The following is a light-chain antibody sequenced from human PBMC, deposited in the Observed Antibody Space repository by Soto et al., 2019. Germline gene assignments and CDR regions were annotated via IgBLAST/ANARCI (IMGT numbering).Light chain of an antibody. CDR1: QGISSY. V-gene: IGKV1-9*01. J-gene: IGKJ1*01. CDR2: AAS. Sequence: IQLTQSPSFLSASVGDRVTITCRASQGISSYLAWYQQKPGKAPKLLIYAASTLQSGVPSRFSGSGSGTEFTLTISSLQPEDFATYYCQQLNSYPRTFGQGTKVAIK. CDR3: QQLNSYPRT.